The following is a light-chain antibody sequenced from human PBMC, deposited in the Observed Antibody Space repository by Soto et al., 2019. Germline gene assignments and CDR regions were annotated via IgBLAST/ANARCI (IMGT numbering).Light chain of an antibody. V-gene: IGKV3-11*01. CDR1: QCFSGY. J-gene: IGKJ5*01. CDR2: DAS. CDR3: QQRSNWPPVIT. Sequence: EIALTQSPATLSLSPGERATLSCRASQCFSGYLAWYQQTPGQAPRLLIYDASKRATGIPARFSGWGSGTDFTLTISSLEPEDFAVYYCQQRSNWPPVITFGQGTRLEIK.